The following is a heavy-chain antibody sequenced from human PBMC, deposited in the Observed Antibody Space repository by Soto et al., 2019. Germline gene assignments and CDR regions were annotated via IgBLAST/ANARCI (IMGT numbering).Heavy chain of an antibody. CDR3: VRGGGGGLFDP. CDR2: ISPGSRYP. D-gene: IGHD2-15*01. Sequence: VGSLRLSCAGPGFTFGDSYMSWIRQAPGKGLEWLSYISPGSRYPAYADSVKGRFTISRDNAERSLYLQMMSLTAEDTAIYYCVRGGGGGLFDPWGQGTMVTVSS. CDR1: GFTFGDSY. J-gene: IGHJ5*02. V-gene: IGHV3-11*06.